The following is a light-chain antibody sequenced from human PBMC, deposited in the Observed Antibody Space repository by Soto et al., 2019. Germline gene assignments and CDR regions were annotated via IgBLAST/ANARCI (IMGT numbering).Light chain of an antibody. CDR3: SSYTSSSTVV. Sequence: QSVLTQPASVSGSPGQLITISCTGTSSDVGGHNYVSWYQQHPGKSPKVMIYEVSNRPSGVSNRFSGSKSGNTASLTISGLQAEDEADYYCSSYTSSSTVVFGGGTKLTVL. CDR2: EVS. V-gene: IGLV2-14*01. J-gene: IGLJ2*01. CDR1: SSDVGGHNY.